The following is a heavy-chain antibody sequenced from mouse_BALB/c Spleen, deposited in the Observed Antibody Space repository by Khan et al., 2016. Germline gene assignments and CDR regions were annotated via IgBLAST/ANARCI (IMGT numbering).Heavy chain of an antibody. CDR1: GYTFTDYS. V-gene: IGHV9-2-1*01. D-gene: IGHD1-1*01. J-gene: IGHJ4*01. CDR2: INTETGEP. CDR3: ARSRGSSYDYYAMDY. Sequence: QVQLQQSGPELKKPGETVKISCKASGYTFTDYSIHWVKQAPGKGLKWMGWINTETGEPTYADDFKGRFAFSLETSASTAYLQINNLKNEDTATYFCARSRGSSYDYYAMDYWGQGTSVTVSS.